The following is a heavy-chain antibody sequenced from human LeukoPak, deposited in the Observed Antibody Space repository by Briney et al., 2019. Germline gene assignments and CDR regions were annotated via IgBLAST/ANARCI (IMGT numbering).Heavy chain of an antibody. CDR1: GYIFSSYD. D-gene: IGHD1-1*01. J-gene: IGHJ4*02. CDR3: ARGGRGGTWSDY. CDR2: MNPNSGDT. Sequence: ASVKVSCKASGYIFSSYDFTWVRQATGQGLEWMGWMNPNSGDTGYAQKFQGRVTLTRNTSITTAYMELSSLRSEDTAAYYCARGGRGGTWSDYWGQGTLVTVSS. V-gene: IGHV1-8*02.